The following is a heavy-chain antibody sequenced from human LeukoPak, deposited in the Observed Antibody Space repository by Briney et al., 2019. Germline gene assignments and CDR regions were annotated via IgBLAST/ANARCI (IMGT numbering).Heavy chain of an antibody. CDR1: GFTFRNYA. CDR3: LEGLTIAAAVYYFDY. CDR2: ISSNGGST. Sequence: GGSLRLSCSASGFTFRNYAMHWVRQAPGKGLENVSGISSNGGSTYYADSVRGRFTISRDNSKNTLYLQMSSLRAEDTAVYYCLEGLTIAAAVYYFDYWGQGTLVTVSS. D-gene: IGHD6-13*01. V-gene: IGHV3-64D*06. J-gene: IGHJ4*02.